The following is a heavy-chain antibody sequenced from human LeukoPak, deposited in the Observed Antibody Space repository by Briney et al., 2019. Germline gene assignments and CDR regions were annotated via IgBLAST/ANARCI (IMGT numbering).Heavy chain of an antibody. D-gene: IGHD2-15*01. V-gene: IGHV5-51*01. Sequence: GASLQISCKGSGSSFSNYWIAWVRPLPGKGLEWMGIIYPGDSDTRYSPSFQGQVTISADKSISTAYLQWSSLKASDTAVYYCARRPYCTGDSCYRNFEYWGQGTLVTVSS. J-gene: IGHJ4*02. CDR3: ARRPYCTGDSCYRNFEY. CDR2: IYPGDSDT. CDR1: GSSFSNYW.